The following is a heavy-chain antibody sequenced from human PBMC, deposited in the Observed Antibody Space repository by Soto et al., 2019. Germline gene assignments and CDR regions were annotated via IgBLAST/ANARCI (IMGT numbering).Heavy chain of an antibody. Sequence: GGSLRLSCAASGFTFDDYGMSWVRQAPGKGLEWVSGINWNGGSTGYADSVKGRFTISRDNAKNSLYLQMNSLRAEDTALYYCARAVFGYDSNNKYYFDYWGQGTLVTVSS. J-gene: IGHJ4*02. CDR2: INWNGGST. V-gene: IGHV3-20*04. CDR3: ARAVFGYDSNNKYYFDY. D-gene: IGHD5-12*01. CDR1: GFTFDDYG.